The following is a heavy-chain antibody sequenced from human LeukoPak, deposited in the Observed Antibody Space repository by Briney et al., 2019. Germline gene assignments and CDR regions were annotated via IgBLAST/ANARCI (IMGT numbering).Heavy chain of an antibody. CDR1: GYTFTGYY. Sequence: ASVKVSCKASGYTFTGYYMHWVRQAPGQGLEWMGRISPNSGGTNYAQKFQGRVTMTRDTSINTAYMELSRLRSDDTAVYYCARGKSSGAAGKGGYFDYWGQGTLVTVSS. D-gene: IGHD6-13*01. CDR3: ARGKSSGAAGKGGYFDY. CDR2: ISPNSGGT. V-gene: IGHV1-2*06. J-gene: IGHJ4*02.